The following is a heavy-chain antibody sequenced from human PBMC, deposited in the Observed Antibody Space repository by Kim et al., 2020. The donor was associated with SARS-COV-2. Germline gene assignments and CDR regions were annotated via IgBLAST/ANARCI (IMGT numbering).Heavy chain of an antibody. D-gene: IGHD3-10*01. V-gene: IGHV3-23*01. CDR3: AKGAGSRWFDP. CDR2: T. J-gene: IGHJ5*02. Sequence: TYRANSVKCRFTNSRDNSKNTLYLQMNSLRAEDTAVYYCAKGAGSRWFDPWGQGTLVSVSS.